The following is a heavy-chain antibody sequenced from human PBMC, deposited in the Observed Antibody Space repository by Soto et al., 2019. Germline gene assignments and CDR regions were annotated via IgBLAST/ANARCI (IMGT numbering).Heavy chain of an antibody. Sequence: GGSLRLSCAASGFTFSNSWMTWVRQAPGKGLEWVANMNQDGSEKYYEDSVKGRFAISRDNAKNSLSLQMNSLRAEDTAVYFCARDNRGTFDYWGQGALVTVSS. J-gene: IGHJ4*02. V-gene: IGHV3-7*03. CDR2: MNQDGSEK. CDR1: GFTFSNSW. CDR3: ARDNRGTFDY. D-gene: IGHD7-27*01.